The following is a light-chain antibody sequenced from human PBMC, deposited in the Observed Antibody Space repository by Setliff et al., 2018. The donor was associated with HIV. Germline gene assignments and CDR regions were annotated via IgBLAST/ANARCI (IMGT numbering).Light chain of an antibody. V-gene: IGLV2-11*01. CDR3: SSYTGSGTYV. CDR2: DVS. CDR1: SSDVGGYNY. Sequence: QSALTQPRSVSGSPGQSVTISCTGTSSDVGGYNYVSWYQQRPGKAPKLMIYDVSNRPSGVSIRFSASKSGSTASLTISGLQPEDEADYYCSSYTGSGTYVFGTGTKVTVL. J-gene: IGLJ1*01.